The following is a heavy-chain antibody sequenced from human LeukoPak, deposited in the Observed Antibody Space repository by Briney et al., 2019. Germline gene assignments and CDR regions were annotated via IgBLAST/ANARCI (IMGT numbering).Heavy chain of an antibody. CDR2: IRYDGSNK. Sequence: GGSLRLSCAASGFTFSSYAMSWVRQAPGKGLEWVAFIRYDGSNKYYADSVKGRFTISRDNSKNTLYLQMNSLRAEDTAVYYCAKDRIAVARGDRVYFDYWGQGTLVTVSS. CDR3: AKDRIAVARGDRVYFDY. V-gene: IGHV3-30*02. CDR1: GFTFSSYA. D-gene: IGHD6-19*01. J-gene: IGHJ4*02.